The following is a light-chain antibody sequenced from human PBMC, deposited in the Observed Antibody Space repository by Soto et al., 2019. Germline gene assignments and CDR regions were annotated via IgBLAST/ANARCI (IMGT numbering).Light chain of an antibody. CDR2: GAS. CDR1: QSVSSSY. V-gene: IGKV3-20*01. Sequence: EIVLTQSPGTLSLSPGERATLSCRASQSVSSSYLAWYQQKPGQAPRLLIYGASSRATGIPDRFSGSGSGTDFTLTISRLEPEDFAVYYCQQYANWPLTFGGGTRVESK. CDR3: QQYANWPLT. J-gene: IGKJ4*01.